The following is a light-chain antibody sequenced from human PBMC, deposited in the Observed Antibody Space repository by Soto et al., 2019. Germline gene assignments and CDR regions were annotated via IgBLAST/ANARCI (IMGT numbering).Light chain of an antibody. CDR3: AAWDDNLSGLYV. CDR2: RNS. Sequence: QFVLTQSPSASGTPGQRGTISCSGSASTIGRNYVYWYQQLPGTAPKLLIYRNSQRPSGVPDRFSGSKSGTSASLAISGLRSEDEADYYCAAWDDNLSGLYVFGAEPKVTVL. V-gene: IGLV1-47*01. J-gene: IGLJ1*01. CDR1: ASTIGRNY.